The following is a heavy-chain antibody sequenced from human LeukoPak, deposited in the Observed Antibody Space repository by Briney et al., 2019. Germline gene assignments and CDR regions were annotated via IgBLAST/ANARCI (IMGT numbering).Heavy chain of an antibody. D-gene: IGHD6-13*01. J-gene: IGHJ4*02. Sequence: GGSLRLSCAASGFTFSSYDMHWVRQATGKGLEWVSAIGTAGDTYYPGSVKGRFTISRENAKSSLYLQMDSLRAKDSAVYYCARAGGSSWAYYFDYWGQGTLVTVSS. V-gene: IGHV3-13*01. CDR2: IGTAGDT. CDR1: GFTFSSYD. CDR3: ARAGGSSWAYYFDY.